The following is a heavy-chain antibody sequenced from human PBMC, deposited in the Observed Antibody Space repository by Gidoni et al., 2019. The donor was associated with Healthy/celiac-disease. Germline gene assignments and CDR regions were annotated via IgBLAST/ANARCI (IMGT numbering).Heavy chain of an antibody. D-gene: IGHD2-8*02. Sequence: QVQLQESGPGLVKPSETLSLTCAVSGYSISSGYYWGWIRQPPGKGLEWIGSIYHSGSTYYNPSLKSRVTISVDTSKNQFSLKLSSVTAADTAVYYCAREVRYCTGGVCGNFDYWGQGTLVTVSS. J-gene: IGHJ4*02. V-gene: IGHV4-38-2*02. CDR3: AREVRYCTGGVCGNFDY. CDR2: IYHSGST. CDR1: GYSISSGYY.